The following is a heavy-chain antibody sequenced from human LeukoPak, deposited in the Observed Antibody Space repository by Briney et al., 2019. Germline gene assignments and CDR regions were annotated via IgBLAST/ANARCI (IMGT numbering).Heavy chain of an antibody. Sequence: PSETLSLTCTVSRGSISSRSDYWWAWIRQPPGKGLEWIGSVYYNGNTYYNWSLKSRLTISVDTSKDQFSLNLASVTAADTAVYHCVRQRASGTWAFDYWGQGTLLTVSS. CDR3: VRQRASGTWAFDY. J-gene: IGHJ4*02. V-gene: IGHV4-39*01. D-gene: IGHD3-3*01. CDR1: RGSISSRSDY. CDR2: VYYNGNT.